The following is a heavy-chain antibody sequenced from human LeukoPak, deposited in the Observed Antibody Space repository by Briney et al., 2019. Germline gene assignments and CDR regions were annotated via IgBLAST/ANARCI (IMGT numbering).Heavy chain of an antibody. D-gene: IGHD1-7*01. CDR2: IKQDGSEK. Sequence: PGGSLRLSCAASGFTFSSYWMSWVRRAPGKGLEWVANIKQDGSEKYYVDSVKGRFTISRGNAKNSLYLQMNSLRAEDTAVYYCARAPGITGTTSFDYWGQGTLVTVSS. CDR1: GFTFSSYW. J-gene: IGHJ4*02. CDR3: ARAPGITGTTSFDY. V-gene: IGHV3-7*01.